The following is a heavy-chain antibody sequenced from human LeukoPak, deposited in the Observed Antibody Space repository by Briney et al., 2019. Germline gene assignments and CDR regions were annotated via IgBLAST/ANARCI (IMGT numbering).Heavy chain of an antibody. V-gene: IGHV4-38-2*02. D-gene: IGHD3-22*01. Sequence: SETLSLTCTVSGCSISSGYYWGWIRQPPGKGLEWIGSIYHSGSTYYNPSLKSRVTISVDTSKNQFSLKLRSVTAADTAVYYCARVVQSTDSSGFYLPEYFQHWGQGTLVTVSS. CDR3: ARVVQSTDSSGFYLPEYFQH. J-gene: IGHJ1*01. CDR2: IYHSGST. CDR1: GCSISSGYY.